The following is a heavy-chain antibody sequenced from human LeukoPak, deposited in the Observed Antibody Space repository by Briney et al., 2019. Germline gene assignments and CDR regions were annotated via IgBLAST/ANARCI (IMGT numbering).Heavy chain of an antibody. CDR2: INPSGGST. CDR1: GYTFTSYY. D-gene: IGHD2-15*01. V-gene: IGHV1-46*01. Sequence: ASVKVSCTASGYTFTSYYMHWVRQAPGQGLEWMGIINPSGGSTSYAQKFQGRVTMTRDTSTSTVYMELSSLRSEDTAVYYCARDGYCSGGSCYRWYFDLWGRGTLVTVSS. J-gene: IGHJ2*01. CDR3: ARDGYCSGGSCYRWYFDL.